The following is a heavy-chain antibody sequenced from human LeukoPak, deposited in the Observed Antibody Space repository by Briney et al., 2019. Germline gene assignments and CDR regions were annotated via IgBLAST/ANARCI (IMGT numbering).Heavy chain of an antibody. D-gene: IGHD3-22*01. CDR1: GGSISSSSYY. CDR2: IYYSGST. J-gene: IGHJ4*02. CDR3: ATHPPDYYDSSGCERAYYFDY. V-gene: IGHV4-39*01. Sequence: SETLSLTCTVSGGSISSSSYYWGWIRQPPGKGLEWIGSIYYSGSTYYNPSLKSRVTISVDTSKNQFSLKLSSVTAADTAVYYCATHPPDYYDSSGCERAYYFDYWGQGTLVTVSS.